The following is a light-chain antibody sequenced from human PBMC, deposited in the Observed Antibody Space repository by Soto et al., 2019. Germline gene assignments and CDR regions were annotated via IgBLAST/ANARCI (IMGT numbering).Light chain of an antibody. J-gene: IGLJ2*01. CDR1: RSNIGTYT. CDR2: RNH. CDR3: AAWVDSLRAVV. Sequence: QSVLTQSPSASGTPGQRVTISCSGSRSNIGTYTVNWYQQLPGTAPTLLIFRNHQRPSGVPDRFSGSKSGTSASLAISGPQSEDEPDYYCAAWVDSLRAVVFGGGTKVTVL. V-gene: IGLV1-44*01.